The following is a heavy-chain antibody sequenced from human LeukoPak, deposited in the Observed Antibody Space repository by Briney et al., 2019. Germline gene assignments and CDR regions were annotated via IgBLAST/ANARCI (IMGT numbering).Heavy chain of an antibody. D-gene: IGHD3-16*01. CDR1: GVSISSYY. J-gene: IGHJ4*02. CDR3: ARLRDLYNVFDH. Sequence: SETLSLTCTVSGVSISSYYWSWLRQPPGKGLEWIGYIYNSGSTNSNPSLQSRAAISLDASKNQFSLKLTSVTAADTAVYYCARLRDLYNVFDHWSQGTLVTISS. CDR2: IYNSGST. V-gene: IGHV4-59*08.